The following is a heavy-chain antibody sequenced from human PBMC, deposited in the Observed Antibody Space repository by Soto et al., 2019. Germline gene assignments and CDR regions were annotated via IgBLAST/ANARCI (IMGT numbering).Heavy chain of an antibody. J-gene: IGHJ6*02. CDR3: ARVARPEMATTPSGSYYYYYGMDV. Sequence: QVQLVESGGGVVQPGRSLRLSCAASGFTFSSYGMHWVRQAPGKGLEWVAVIWYDGSNKYYADSVKGRFTISRDNSKNTLYLQMNSLRAEDTAVYYCARVARPEMATTPSGSYYYYYGMDVWGQGTTVTVSS. CDR2: IWYDGSNK. D-gene: IGHD5-12*01. V-gene: IGHV3-33*01. CDR1: GFTFSSYG.